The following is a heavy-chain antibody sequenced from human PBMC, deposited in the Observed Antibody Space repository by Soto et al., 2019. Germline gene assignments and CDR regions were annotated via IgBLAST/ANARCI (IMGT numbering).Heavy chain of an antibody. J-gene: IGHJ5*02. V-gene: IGHV1-69*13. Sequence: ASVKVSCKASGGTFSSYAISWVRQAPGQGLEWMGGIIPIFGTANYAQKFQGRVTITADESTSTAYMELSSLRSEDTAVYYCARDYGFDYVWGSYRPRGDWFDPWGQGTLVTVSS. CDR3: ARDYGFDYVWGSYRPRGDWFDP. CDR1: GGTFSSYA. D-gene: IGHD3-16*02. CDR2: IIPIFGTA.